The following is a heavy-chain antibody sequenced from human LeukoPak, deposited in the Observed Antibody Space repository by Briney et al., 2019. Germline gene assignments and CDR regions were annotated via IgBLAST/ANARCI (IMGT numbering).Heavy chain of an antibody. D-gene: IGHD6-13*01. J-gene: IGHJ5*02. V-gene: IGHV4-34*01. CDR2: INHSGST. CDR1: GGSFSGYY. CDR3: ARAAFSSSKGGRWFDP. Sequence: SETLSLTCAVYGGSFSGYYWSWIRQPPGKGLEWIGEINHSGSTNYNPSLKSRVTISVDTSKNQFSLKLSSVTAADTAVYYCARAAFSSSKGGRWFDPWSQGTLVTVSS.